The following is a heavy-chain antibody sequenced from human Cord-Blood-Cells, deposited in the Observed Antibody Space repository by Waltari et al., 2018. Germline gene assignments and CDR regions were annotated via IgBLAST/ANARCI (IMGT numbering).Heavy chain of an antibody. J-gene: IGHJ6*02. CDR2: NNAYKGNT. CDR3: ARDQGFWSGLRLYYYYGMDV. V-gene: IGHV1-18*01. CDR1: GYTFTSYG. Sequence: QVQLVQSGAEVKKPGASVKVSCKASGYTFTSYGISWVRQAPGQGLEWMGWNNAYKGNTNNARRLQGRGNMTTDTSTSTAYMELRSLRSDDTAVYYCARDQGFWSGLRLYYYYGMDVWGQGTTVTVSS. D-gene: IGHD3-3*01.